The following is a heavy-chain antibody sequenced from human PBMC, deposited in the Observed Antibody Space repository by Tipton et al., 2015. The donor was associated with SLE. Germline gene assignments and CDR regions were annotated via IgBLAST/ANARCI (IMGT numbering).Heavy chain of an antibody. CDR2: INHRGST. V-gene: IGHV4-34*01. CDR1: GGSFSGYY. Sequence: LRLSCTVYGGSFSGYYWSWIRQPPGKGLEWIGEINHRGSTNYNPSLKSRVTISVDTSKNQFSLKLSSVTAADTAVYYCARDVAPGTTVTTQEDYWGQGTLVTVSS. CDR3: ARDVAPGTTVTTQEDY. D-gene: IGHD4-17*01. J-gene: IGHJ4*02.